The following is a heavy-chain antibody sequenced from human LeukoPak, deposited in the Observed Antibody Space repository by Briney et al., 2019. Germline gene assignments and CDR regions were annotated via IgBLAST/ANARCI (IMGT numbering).Heavy chain of an antibody. Sequence: ASVKVSCKASGYTFTSYYMHWVRQAPGQGLEWMGIINPSGGSTSYAQKFQGRVTMTRDTSTSTVYMELSSLRSEDTAVYYCAREGGGIAEDIVVVTATLDYWGQGTLVTVSS. CDR3: AREGGGIAEDIVVVTATLDY. V-gene: IGHV1-46*01. CDR1: GYTFTSYY. CDR2: INPSGGST. J-gene: IGHJ4*02. D-gene: IGHD2-21*02.